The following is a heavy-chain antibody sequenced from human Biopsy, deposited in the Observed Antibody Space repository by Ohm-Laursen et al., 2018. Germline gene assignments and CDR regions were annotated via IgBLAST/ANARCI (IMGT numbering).Heavy chain of an antibody. CDR2: IQRGGGT. D-gene: IGHD3-16*01. J-gene: IGHJ5*02. V-gene: IGHV3-66*01. CDR3: ARVQKSILWNWSDP. Sequence: SLRLSCAASGFTVSDYSMTWVRQAPGKGLEWVSLIQRGGGTFYGDSVKGRFTISRDNSKNTLYLQMNSLRAEDTALYHCARVQKSILWNWSDPWGQGTLVIVSS. CDR1: GFTVSDYS.